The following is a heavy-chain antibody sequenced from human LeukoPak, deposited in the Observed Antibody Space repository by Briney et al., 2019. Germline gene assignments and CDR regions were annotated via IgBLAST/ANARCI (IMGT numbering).Heavy chain of an antibody. J-gene: IGHJ4*02. Sequence: GGSLRLSCAASGFTFSSYAMSWVRQAPGKGLEWVSAISGSGGSTYYADSVKGRFTISRDNSKNTLYLQMNSLRAEDTAVYCCAKRQGVLLWFGELWFDYWGQGTLVTVSS. CDR3: AKRQGVLLWFGELWFDY. CDR2: ISGSGGST. V-gene: IGHV3-23*01. CDR1: GFTFSSYA. D-gene: IGHD3-10*01.